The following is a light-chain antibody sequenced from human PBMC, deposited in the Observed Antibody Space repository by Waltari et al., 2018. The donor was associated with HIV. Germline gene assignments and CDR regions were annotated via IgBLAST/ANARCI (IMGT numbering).Light chain of an antibody. CDR1: SSDVGGYNY. Sequence: QSALTQPASVSGSPGQSITISCTGTSSDVGGYNYVYWYQQHPGKAPKLMIYDVSNRRSGVANRCSGSKSGNTASLTISGLQAEDEADYYCSSYTSSSPYAFVTGTKVTVL. CDR3: SSYTSSSPYA. J-gene: IGLJ1*01. V-gene: IGLV2-14*03. CDR2: DVS.